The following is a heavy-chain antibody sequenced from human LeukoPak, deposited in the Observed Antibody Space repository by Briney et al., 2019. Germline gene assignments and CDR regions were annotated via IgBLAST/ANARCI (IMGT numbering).Heavy chain of an antibody. CDR2: ISWNSGSI. V-gene: IGHV3-9*01. D-gene: IGHD6-6*01. CDR1: GFTFDDYA. Sequence: PGRSLRLSCAASGFTFDDYAMHWVRQAPGKGLEWVSGISWNSGSIGYADSVKGRFTISRDNAKNSLYLQMNSLRAEDTALYYCARAGSGGSSPIFDYWGQGTLVTVSS. CDR3: ARAGSGGSSPIFDY. J-gene: IGHJ4*02.